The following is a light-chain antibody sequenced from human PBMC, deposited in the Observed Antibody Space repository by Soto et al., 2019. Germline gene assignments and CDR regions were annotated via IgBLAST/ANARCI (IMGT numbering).Light chain of an antibody. Sequence: EIVLTQSPATLSLSPGERATLSCRASQSVSSYLAWYQQKPGQAPRLLIYDASNRATGIPAMFSGSGSVTDFTLTISSLEPEDFAVYYCQQRSNWLLTFGGGTKVEIK. CDR3: QQRSNWLLT. J-gene: IGKJ4*01. CDR1: QSVSSY. CDR2: DAS. V-gene: IGKV3-11*01.